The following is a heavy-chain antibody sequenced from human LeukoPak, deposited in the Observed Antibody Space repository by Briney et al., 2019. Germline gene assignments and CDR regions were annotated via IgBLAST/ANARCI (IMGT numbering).Heavy chain of an antibody. CDR3: ARGSWGYCSSTSCALDYYYMDV. CDR1: GGSISSSSYY. J-gene: IGHJ6*03. D-gene: IGHD2-2*01. CDR2: IYYSGST. V-gene: IGHV4-39*01. Sequence: SETLSLTCTVSGGSISSSSYYWGWIRQPPGKGLEWIGSIYYSGSTYYNPSLKSRVTISVDTSKNQFSLKLSSVTAADTAVCYCARGSWGYCSSTSCALDYYYMDVWGKGTTVTVSS.